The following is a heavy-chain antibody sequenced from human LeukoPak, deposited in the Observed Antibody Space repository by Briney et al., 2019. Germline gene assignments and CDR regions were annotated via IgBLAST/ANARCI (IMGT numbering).Heavy chain of an antibody. D-gene: IGHD2-2*01. Sequence: SETLSLTCSGSGYSISGNYWGWIRLPPGKGLQWIVSIYHSGSTYSNPSLKSRVTISVDTSKNQFSLKLSSVTAAATAVYYWAKGYCRGNSCYDDRGAFAYWGQGTLVTVSS. J-gene: IGHJ4*02. CDR1: GYSISGNY. CDR3: AKGYCRGNSCYDDRGAFAY. V-gene: IGHV4-38-2*02. CDR2: IYHSGST.